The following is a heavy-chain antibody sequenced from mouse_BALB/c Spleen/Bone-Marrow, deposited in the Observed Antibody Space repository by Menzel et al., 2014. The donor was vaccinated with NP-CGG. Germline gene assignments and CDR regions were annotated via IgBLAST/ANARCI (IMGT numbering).Heavy chain of an antibody. Sequence: EVKVVESGGGLVQPGGSLKLSCAASGFTFSSYGMSWVRQTPDKRLELVASINSNGGSTYYPDSVKGRFTISRDNAKNSLSLQKSSLKSEDTAMYYCARGNYGNYVDYFDYWGQGTTLTVSS. J-gene: IGHJ2*01. CDR3: ARGNYGNYVDYFDY. CDR2: INSNGGST. CDR1: GFTFSSYG. D-gene: IGHD2-1*01. V-gene: IGHV5-6-3*01.